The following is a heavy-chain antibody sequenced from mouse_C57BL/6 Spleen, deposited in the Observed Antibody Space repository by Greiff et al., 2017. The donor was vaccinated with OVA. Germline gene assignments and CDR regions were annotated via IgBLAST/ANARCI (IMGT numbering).Heavy chain of an antibody. CDR1: GYTFTDYE. V-gene: IGHV1-15*01. D-gene: IGHD2-4*01. CDR2: IDPETGGT. Sequence: QVQLQQSGAELVRPGASVTLSCKASGYTFTDYEMHWVKQTPVHGLEWIGAIDPETGGTAYNQKFKGKAILTADKSSSTAYMELRSLTSDDSADYYCTRIYYDDAMDYWGQGTSVTVSS. J-gene: IGHJ4*01. CDR3: TRIYYDDAMDY.